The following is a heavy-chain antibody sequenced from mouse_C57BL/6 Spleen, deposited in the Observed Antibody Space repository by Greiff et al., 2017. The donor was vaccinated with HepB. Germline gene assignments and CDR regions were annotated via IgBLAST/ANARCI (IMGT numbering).Heavy chain of an antibody. CDR2: IRNKANGYTT. D-gene: IGHD1-1*01. J-gene: IGHJ2*01. CDR3: ARYTDGSSYPSFDY. CDR1: GFTFTDYY. V-gene: IGHV7-3*01. Sequence: EVKVVESGGGLVQPGGSLSLSCAASGFTFTDYYMSWVRQPPGKALEWLGFIRNKANGYTTEYSASVKGRFTISRDNSQSILYLQMNALRAEDSATYYCARYTDGSSYPSFDYWGQGTTLTVSS.